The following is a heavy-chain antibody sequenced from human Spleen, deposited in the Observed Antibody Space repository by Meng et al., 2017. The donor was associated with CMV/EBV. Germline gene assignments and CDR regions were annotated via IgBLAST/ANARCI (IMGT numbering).Heavy chain of an antibody. CDR3: VRDYIGSTTL. CDR1: GFTFSSYE. Sequence: GGSLRLSCAASGFTFSSYEMNWVRQAPGKGLEWVSYISSSSSTIYYADSVKGRFTISRDNAKNSLYLQMNSLRAEDTAVYYCVRDYIGSTTLWGQGTLVTVSS. CDR2: ISSSSSTI. V-gene: IGHV3-48*03. D-gene: IGHD2/OR15-2a*01. J-gene: IGHJ4*02.